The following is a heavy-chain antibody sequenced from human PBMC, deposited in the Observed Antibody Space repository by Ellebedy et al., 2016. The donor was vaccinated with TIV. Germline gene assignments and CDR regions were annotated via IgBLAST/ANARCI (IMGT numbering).Heavy chain of an antibody. D-gene: IGHD4-17*01. V-gene: IGHV3-21*01. CDR3: ARVGSPLRNIHFFDQ. Sequence: GGSLRLSXSASGFTFNIYSLNCVRQAPGKWLEWVSSISSSGDSIHYAESVKGRFTISRDNAKKSLYLQMDSLRAEDTAVYYCARVGSPLRNIHFFDQWGQGTLVTVSS. J-gene: IGHJ4*02. CDR1: GFTFNIYS. CDR2: ISSSGDSI.